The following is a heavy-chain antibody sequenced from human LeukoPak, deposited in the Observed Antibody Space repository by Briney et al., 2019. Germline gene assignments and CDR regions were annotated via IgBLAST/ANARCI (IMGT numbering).Heavy chain of an antibody. CDR2: ISGSGGST. D-gene: IGHD2-2*01. CDR3: AKDGAGSQSYCSSTSCYVDY. Sequence: GGSLRLSCAASGFTFSSYAMSWGRQAPGKVLEWVSAISGSGGSTYYADSVKGRFTISRDNSKNTLYLQMNSLRAEDTAVYYCAKDGAGSQSYCSSTSCYVDYWGQGTLVTVSS. J-gene: IGHJ4*02. V-gene: IGHV3-23*01. CDR1: GFTFSSYA.